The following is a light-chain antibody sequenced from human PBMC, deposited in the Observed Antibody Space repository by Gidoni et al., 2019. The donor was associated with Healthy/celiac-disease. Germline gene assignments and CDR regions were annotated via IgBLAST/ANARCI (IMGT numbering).Light chain of an antibody. CDR3: QRYDNLPRT. CDR2: DAT. Sequence: DIQMTQSPSSLSASGGHRVTITCQASQATSNYLNLYQQKPGQAPKLLIYDATNLGTGDQSRFSGSGSETDFTFTSSRLQPEAIATYYYQRYDNLPRTFGQGTKLEIK. CDR1: QATSNY. J-gene: IGKJ2*01. V-gene: IGKV1-33*01.